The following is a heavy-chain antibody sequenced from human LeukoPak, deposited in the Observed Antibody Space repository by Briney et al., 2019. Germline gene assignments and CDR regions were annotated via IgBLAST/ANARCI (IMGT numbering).Heavy chain of an antibody. D-gene: IGHD3-22*01. CDR1: GYTFTSYG. CDR3: ARVEYYDSSGYYSPSYFDY. V-gene: IGHV1-18*01. CDR2: ISAYNGNT. J-gene: IGHJ4*02. Sequence: ASVKVSCKASGYTFTSYGISWVRQAPGQGLEWMGWISAYNGNTNYAQKLQGRVTITTDTSTSTAYMELRSLRSDDTAVYYCARVEYYDSSGYYSPSYFDYWGQGTLVTVSS.